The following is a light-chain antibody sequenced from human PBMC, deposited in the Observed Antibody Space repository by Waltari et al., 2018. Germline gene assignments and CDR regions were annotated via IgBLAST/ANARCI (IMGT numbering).Light chain of an antibody. Sequence: DIQLTQSPSFLSASVGDRVTITCRASQGINIYLAWYQQKPGKAPKLLSYAASTLQSGVPSRFSGSVSGTEFTLTISSLQPEDFATYYCQQLNSYPVTFGQGTKLEIK. V-gene: IGKV1-9*01. CDR1: QGINIY. CDR2: AAS. J-gene: IGKJ2*01. CDR3: QQLNSYPVT.